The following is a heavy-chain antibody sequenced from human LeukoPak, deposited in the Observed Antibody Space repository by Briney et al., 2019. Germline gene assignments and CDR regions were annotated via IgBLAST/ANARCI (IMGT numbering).Heavy chain of an antibody. Sequence: GGSLRLSCAASGFTFSSYAMSWVRQAPGKGLEWVSAISGSGGSTYYADSVKGRFTISRDNSKNTLYLQMNSLRAEDTAVYYCAKGPDLGVVIIYYGMDVWGQGTTVTVSS. CDR2: ISGSGGST. CDR3: AKGPDLGVVIIYYGMDV. J-gene: IGHJ6*02. V-gene: IGHV3-23*01. CDR1: GFTFSSYA. D-gene: IGHD3-3*01.